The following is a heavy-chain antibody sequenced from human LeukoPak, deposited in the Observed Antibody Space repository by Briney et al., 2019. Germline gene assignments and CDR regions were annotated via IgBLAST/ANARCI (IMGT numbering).Heavy chain of an antibody. Sequence: PGGSLRLSCAASGFTFSSYAMSWVRQAPGKGLEWVSAISGSGGSTYYADSVKGRFTISRVNSKNTLYLQMNSPRAEDTAVYYCALNYDSSGYPFDYWGQGTLVTVSS. D-gene: IGHD3-22*01. CDR1: GFTFSSYA. CDR3: ALNYDSSGYPFDY. V-gene: IGHV3-23*01. CDR2: ISGSGGST. J-gene: IGHJ4*02.